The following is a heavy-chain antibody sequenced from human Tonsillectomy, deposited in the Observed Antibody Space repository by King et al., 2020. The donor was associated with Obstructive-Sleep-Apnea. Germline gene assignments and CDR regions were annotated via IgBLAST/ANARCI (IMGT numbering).Heavy chain of an antibody. V-gene: IGHV1-2*04. D-gene: IGHD2-8*01. CDR1: GYTFSGYY. J-gene: IGHJ6*02. CDR2: INANSGGS. CDR3: ASSKGYCSNGVCSSDHYYGMDV. Sequence: VQLVESGAEVKKPGASVKVSCKASGYTFSGYYMHWVRQAPGQGLEWMGWINANSGGSNYAQKFQGWVTMTRDTSISTAYMELSRLRSDDTAVYYCASSKGYCSNGVCSSDHYYGMDVWGQGTTVTVSS.